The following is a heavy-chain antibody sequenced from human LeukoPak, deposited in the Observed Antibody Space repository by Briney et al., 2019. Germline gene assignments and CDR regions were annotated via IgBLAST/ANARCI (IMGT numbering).Heavy chain of an antibody. CDR1: GGTFSSYA. Sequence: GSSVKVSCKASGGTFSSYAISWVRQAPGQGLEWMGRIIPILGIANYAQKLQGRVTITADKSTSTAYMELSSLRSEDTAVYYCARVGGAYGDPYAFDYWGQGTLVTVSS. J-gene: IGHJ4*02. CDR2: IIPILGIA. CDR3: ARVGGAYGDPYAFDY. D-gene: IGHD4-17*01. V-gene: IGHV1-69*04.